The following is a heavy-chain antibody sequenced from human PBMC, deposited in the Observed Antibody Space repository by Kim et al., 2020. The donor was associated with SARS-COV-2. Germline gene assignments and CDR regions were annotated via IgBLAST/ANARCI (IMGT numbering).Heavy chain of an antibody. D-gene: IGHD3-22*01. Sequence: ASVKVSCKASGYTFTGYYMHWVRQAPGQGLEWMGRINTNSGGTNYAQRFQGRVTMTRDTSISTAYMELSRLRSDDTAVYYCARDLVYYDSSGDPSPAGWFDPWGQGTLVTVSS. CDR3: ARDLVYYDSSGDPSPAGWFDP. J-gene: IGHJ5*02. V-gene: IGHV1-2*06. CDR1: GYTFTGYY. CDR2: INTNSGGT.